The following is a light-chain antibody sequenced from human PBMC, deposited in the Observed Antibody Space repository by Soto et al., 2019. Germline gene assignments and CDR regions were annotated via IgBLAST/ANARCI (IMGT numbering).Light chain of an antibody. V-gene: IGKV3-20*01. CDR2: GAS. Sequence: SLSPGETATLSCRASQSFHSNLAWFQQKPGQAPRLLIYGASNRATGIPDRFSGSGSGTDFTLTISRLEPEDFAVYYCQQYGSSGTFGQGTKV. J-gene: IGKJ1*01. CDR3: QQYGSSGT. CDR1: QSFHSN.